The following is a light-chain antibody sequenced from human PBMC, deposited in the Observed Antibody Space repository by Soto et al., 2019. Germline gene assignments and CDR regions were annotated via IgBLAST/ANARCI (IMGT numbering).Light chain of an antibody. CDR2: GAS. J-gene: IGKJ1*01. Sequence: EIVATQSPATLSVSPGERATLSCRASQSVSNNLAWYQQKPGQAPRLLIYGASTRATGVPVRFSGSGSGTEFTLTISSLQSEDFALYYCQQYNDWQWTFGQGTKVEIK. V-gene: IGKV3-15*01. CDR1: QSVSNN. CDR3: QQYNDWQWT.